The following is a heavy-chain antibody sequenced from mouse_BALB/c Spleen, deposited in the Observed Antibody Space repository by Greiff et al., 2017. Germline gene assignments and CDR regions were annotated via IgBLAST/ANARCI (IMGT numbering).Heavy chain of an antibody. J-gene: IGHJ3*01. V-gene: IGHV5-6*01. CDR3: ARLDGNLPFAY. D-gene: IGHD2-1*01. CDR1: GFTFSSYG. Sequence: VQLKESGGDLVKPGGSLKLSCAASGFTFSSYGMSWVRQTPDKRLEWVATISSGGSYTYYPDSVKGRFTISRDNAKNTLYLQMSSLKSEDTAMYYCARLDGNLPFAYWGQGTLVTVSA. CDR2: ISSGGSYT.